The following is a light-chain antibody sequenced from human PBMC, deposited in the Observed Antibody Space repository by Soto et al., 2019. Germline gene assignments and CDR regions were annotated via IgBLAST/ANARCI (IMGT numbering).Light chain of an antibody. Sequence: EIVLTQSPATLSLSPGERATLSCRASQSVSSSLAWYQQKRGQAPRLLIYAASNRATGIPARFSGSGSGTDFTLTISSLEPEDFAIYYCQQRDSWPLTFGEGTKVEIK. CDR1: QSVSSS. V-gene: IGKV3-11*01. CDR3: QQRDSWPLT. CDR2: AAS. J-gene: IGKJ4*01.